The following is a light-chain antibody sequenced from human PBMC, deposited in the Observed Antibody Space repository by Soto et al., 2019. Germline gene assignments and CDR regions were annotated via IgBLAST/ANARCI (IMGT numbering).Light chain of an antibody. CDR3: SSYAGSNNFRV. CDR2: EVS. V-gene: IGLV2-8*01. J-gene: IGLJ2*01. Sequence: QSALTQPPSASGSPGQSVTISCTGTSSDVGGYNYVSWYQQHPGKAPKLMIYEVSKRPSGVPDRFSGSKSGNTPSLTVSGLQAEDEADYYCSSYAGSNNFRVFGGGTKVTVL. CDR1: SSDVGGYNY.